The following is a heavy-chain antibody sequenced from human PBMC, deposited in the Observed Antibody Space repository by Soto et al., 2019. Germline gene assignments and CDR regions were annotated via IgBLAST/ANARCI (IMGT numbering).Heavy chain of an antibody. Sequence: SEILSLTCAVSGGSISSGGYSWSWIRQPPGKGLGWIGYIYHSGSTYYNPSLKSRVTISVDRSKNQFSLKLSSVTAADTAVYSCASDLARSFPDPWGQGTMVTVYS. CDR2: IYHSGST. D-gene: IGHD3-16*02. CDR1: GGSISSGGYS. J-gene: IGHJ5*02. CDR3: ASDLARSFPDP. V-gene: IGHV4-30-2*01.